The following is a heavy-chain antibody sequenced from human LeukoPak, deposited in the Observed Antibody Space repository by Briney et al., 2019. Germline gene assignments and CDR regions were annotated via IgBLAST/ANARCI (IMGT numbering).Heavy chain of an antibody. Sequence: GASVNVSCKASVYTFTGYYIHWVRQAPGQGLEWLGWINPNSGGTNYAQKFQGRVTMTRDTSISTAYMELSRLRSDDTAVFYCARSIIIYYYYGMDVWGQGTTVTVSS. CDR1: VYTFTGYY. CDR2: INPNSGGT. D-gene: IGHD5-12*01. CDR3: ARSIIIYYYYGMDV. J-gene: IGHJ6*02. V-gene: IGHV1-2*02.